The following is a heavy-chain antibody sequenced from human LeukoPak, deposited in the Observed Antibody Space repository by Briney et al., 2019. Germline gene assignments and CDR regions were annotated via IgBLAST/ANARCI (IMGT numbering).Heavy chain of an antibody. CDR2: ISGSGGST. D-gene: IGHD5/OR15-5a*01. J-gene: IGHJ5*02. CDR3: ARMSLEFNWFDP. CDR1: GFTFSSYA. Sequence: GGSLRLSCAASGFTFSSYAMSWVRQAPGRGLEWVSAISGSGGSTYHADSVKGRFTISRDSSRNTLSLQMSSLRVEDTAVYYCARMSLEFNWFDPWGQGTPVTDSS. V-gene: IGHV3-23*01.